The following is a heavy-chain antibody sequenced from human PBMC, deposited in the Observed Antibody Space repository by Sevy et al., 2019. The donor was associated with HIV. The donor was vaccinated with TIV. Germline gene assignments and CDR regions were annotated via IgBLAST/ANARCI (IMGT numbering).Heavy chain of an antibody. CDR1: GGSISSYY. D-gene: IGHD2-15*01. J-gene: IGHJ2*01. CDR2: IYYSGST. Sequence: SETLSLTCTVPGGSISSYYWSWIRQPPGKGLEWIGYIYYSGSTNYNPSLKSRVTISVDTSKNQFSLKLSSVTAADTAVYYCARGYCSGGSCYPYWYFDLWGRGTLVTVSS. V-gene: IGHV4-59*01. CDR3: ARGYCSGGSCYPYWYFDL.